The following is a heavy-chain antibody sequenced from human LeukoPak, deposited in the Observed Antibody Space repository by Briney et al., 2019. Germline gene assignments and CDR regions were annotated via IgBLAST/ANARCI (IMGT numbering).Heavy chain of an antibody. Sequence: PSETLSLTCTVSGGSITSYYWNWIRQPPGKGLEWTGYIYYSGSTNYNPSLKSRVTLSVDTSKNQFSLNLTSVTAADTAVYYCARDDSSGWYGAGYFDYWGQGTLVTVSS. CDR2: IYYSGST. V-gene: IGHV4-59*01. J-gene: IGHJ4*02. CDR3: ARDDSSGWYGAGYFDY. CDR1: GGSITSYY. D-gene: IGHD6-19*01.